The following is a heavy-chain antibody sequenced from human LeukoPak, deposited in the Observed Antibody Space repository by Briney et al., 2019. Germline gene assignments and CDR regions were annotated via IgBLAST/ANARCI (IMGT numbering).Heavy chain of an antibody. V-gene: IGHV1-2*02. CDR3: ARDWDQLIRSKGGPLRYFYFMEV. CDR1: GYSFNAYN. D-gene: IGHD3-9*01. CDR2: IDPNSGGT. Sequence: ASVKVSCETSGYSFNAYNMHWVRQAPGQGLEWMGWIDPNSGGTNYAQKFQGRVIITRDTSLSTVYMELGRLTFDDTAVYYCARDWDQLIRSKGGPLRYFYFMEVWGKGTSVTVSS. J-gene: IGHJ6*03.